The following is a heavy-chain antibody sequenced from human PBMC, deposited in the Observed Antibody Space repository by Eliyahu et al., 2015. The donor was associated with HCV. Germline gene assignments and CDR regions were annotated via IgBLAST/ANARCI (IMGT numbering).Heavy chain of an antibody. Sequence: QVQLQESGPGLVKPSETLSLTCTVSGGSISSYYWSWIRQPPGKGLEWIGYIYYSGSTNYNPPLKSRVTISVDTSKNQFSLKLSSVTAADTAVYYCARGYTSDYYYGMDVWGQGTTVTVSS. D-gene: IGHD3-16*02. J-gene: IGHJ6*02. CDR1: GGSISSYY. V-gene: IGHV4-59*01. CDR2: IYYSGST. CDR3: ARGYTSDYYYGMDV.